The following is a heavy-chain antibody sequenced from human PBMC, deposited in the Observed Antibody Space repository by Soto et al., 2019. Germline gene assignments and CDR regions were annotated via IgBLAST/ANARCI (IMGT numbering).Heavy chain of an antibody. Sequence: GESLKISCKGSGYSFAGYWITWVRQKPGKGLEWMGRIDPSDSQTYYSPSFQGHVTISATKSITTVFLQWSSLRASDTAMYYCARRLSGPKEEYNAYYFYGLDVWGQGTKVTVSS. J-gene: IGHJ6*02. CDR1: GYSFAGYW. V-gene: IGHV5-10-1*01. D-gene: IGHD1-1*01. CDR2: IDPSDSQT. CDR3: ARRLSGPKEEYNAYYFYGLDV.